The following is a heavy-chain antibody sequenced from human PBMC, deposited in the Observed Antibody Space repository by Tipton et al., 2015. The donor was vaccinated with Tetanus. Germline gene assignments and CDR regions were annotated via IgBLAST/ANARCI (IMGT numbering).Heavy chain of an antibody. CDR3: ARGIWFGPGPKFYFDS. D-gene: IGHD3-10*01. V-gene: IGHV4-4*07. J-gene: IGHJ4*02. CDR1: GGSFSGYY. CDR2: IYTSGTT. Sequence: GLVKPSETLSLTCAVYGGSFSGYYWSWIRQPAGKGLEWIGRIYTSGTTNYNPSLKSRVTMSLDTSKNQFSLKLNSVTAADTAVYYCARGIWFGPGPKFYFDSWGQGTLVAVSS.